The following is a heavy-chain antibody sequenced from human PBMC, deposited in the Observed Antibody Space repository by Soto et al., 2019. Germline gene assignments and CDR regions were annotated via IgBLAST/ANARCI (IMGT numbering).Heavy chain of an antibody. Sequence: GGSLRLSCAASGFTFSSYAMSWVRQAPGKGLEWVSAISGSGGSTYYADSVKGRFTISRDNSKNTLYLQMNSLRAEDTAVYYCAKPSHPYSGYDYGCYYWGQGTLVTVSS. CDR1: GFTFSSYA. CDR3: AKPSHPYSGYDYGCYY. J-gene: IGHJ4*02. D-gene: IGHD5-12*01. V-gene: IGHV3-23*01. CDR2: ISGSGGST.